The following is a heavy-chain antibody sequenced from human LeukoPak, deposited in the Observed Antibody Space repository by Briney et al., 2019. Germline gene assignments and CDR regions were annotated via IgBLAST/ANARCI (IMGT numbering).Heavy chain of an antibody. J-gene: IGHJ6*03. CDR1: GGSISSGGYS. CDR3: AEGRSYYYYYMDV. Sequence: SETLSLTCAVSGGSISSGGYSWSWIRQPPGKGLEWIGYIYHSGSTYYNPSLKSRVTISVDRSKNQFSLKLSSVTAADTAVYYCAEGRSYYYYYMDVWGKGTTVTVSS. V-gene: IGHV4-30-2*01. CDR2: IYHSGST.